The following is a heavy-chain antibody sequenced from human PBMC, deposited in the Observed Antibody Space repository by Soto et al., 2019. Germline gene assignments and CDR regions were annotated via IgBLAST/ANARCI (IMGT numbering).Heavy chain of an antibody. Sequence: WTWIRQPPGKGLEWIGSIYYSGNTYYNPSLKSRVTISVDTSKNQFSLKLSSVTAADTAVYYCARRLVTTSDDYFDYWGQGTLVTVSS. J-gene: IGHJ4*02. CDR2: IYYSGNT. V-gene: IGHV4-39*01. D-gene: IGHD5-12*01. CDR3: ARRLVTTSDDYFDY.